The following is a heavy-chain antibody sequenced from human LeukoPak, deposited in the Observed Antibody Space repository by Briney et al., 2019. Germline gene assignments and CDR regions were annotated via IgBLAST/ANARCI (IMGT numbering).Heavy chain of an antibody. V-gene: IGHV3-23*01. CDR1: GFTFSSYA. Sequence: GGSLRLSCAASGFTFSSYAMSWVRQAPGKGLGWVSGISGGGGSTYYADSVKGRFTISRDNSKNTLYLQMNSLRVEDTAVYYCAKDRANWAIDDWGQGTQVTVSS. D-gene: IGHD3-16*01. CDR2: ISGGGGST. CDR3: AKDRANWAIDD. J-gene: IGHJ4*02.